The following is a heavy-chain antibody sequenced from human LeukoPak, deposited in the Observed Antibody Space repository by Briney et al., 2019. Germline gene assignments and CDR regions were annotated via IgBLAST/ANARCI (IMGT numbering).Heavy chain of an antibody. V-gene: IGHV1-18*01. J-gene: IGHJ5*02. D-gene: IGHD6-13*01. CDR3: ARSRQQLVWFDP. Sequence: ASVKVSCKASGYTFTSYGISWVRQAPGQGLEWMGWISAYNGNTNYAQKLQGRVTMTTDTSTSTAYMELRSLRSDGTAVYYCARSRQQLVWFDPWGQGTLVTVSS. CDR1: GYTFTSYG. CDR2: ISAYNGNT.